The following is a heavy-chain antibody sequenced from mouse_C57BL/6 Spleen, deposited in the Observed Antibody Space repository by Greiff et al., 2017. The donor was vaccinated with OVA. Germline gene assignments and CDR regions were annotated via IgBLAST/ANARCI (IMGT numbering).Heavy chain of an antibody. CDR1: GFTFSNYW. CDR2: IRLKSDNYAT. J-gene: IGHJ3*01. CDR3: IGSSSAY. D-gene: IGHD1-1*01. Sequence: EVQGVESGGGLVQPGGSMKLSCVASGFTFSNYWMNWVRQSPEKGLEWVAQIRLKSDNYATHYAESVKGRFTISRDDSKSSVYLQMNNLRAEDTGIYYCIGSSSAYWGQGTLVTVSA. V-gene: IGHV6-3*01.